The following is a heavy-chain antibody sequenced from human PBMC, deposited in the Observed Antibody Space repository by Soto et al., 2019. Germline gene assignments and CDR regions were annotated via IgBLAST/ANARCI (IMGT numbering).Heavy chain of an antibody. V-gene: IGHV4-61*01. D-gene: IGHD2-21*02. J-gene: IGHJ4*02. CDR3: ARVGVTHGFDY. CDR2: IYYSGST. CDR1: VGSFSSGSYY. Sequence: PSETLSLTCTVSVGSFSSGSYYWSWIRQPPGKGLEWIGYIYYSGSTNYNPSLKSRVTISVDTSKNQFSLKLSSVTAADTAVYYCARVGVTHGFDYWGQGTLVTVSS.